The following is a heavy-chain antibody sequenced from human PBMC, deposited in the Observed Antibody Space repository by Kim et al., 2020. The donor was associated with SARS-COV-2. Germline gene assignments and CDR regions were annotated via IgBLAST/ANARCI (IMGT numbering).Heavy chain of an antibody. V-gene: IGHV3-30*04. Sequence: GGSLRLSCAASGFTFSSYAMHWVRQAPGKGLEWVAVISYDGSNKYYADSVKGRFTISRDNSKNTLYLQMNSLRAEDTAVYYCARSSGYSFLDIWGQGTMGTVSS. CDR1: GFTFSSYA. CDR2: ISYDGSNK. CDR3: ARSSGYSFLDI. J-gene: IGHJ3*02. D-gene: IGHD3-22*01.